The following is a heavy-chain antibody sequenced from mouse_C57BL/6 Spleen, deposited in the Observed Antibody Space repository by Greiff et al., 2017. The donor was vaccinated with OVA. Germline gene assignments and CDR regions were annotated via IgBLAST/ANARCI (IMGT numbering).Heavy chain of an antibody. CDR1: GYAFSSSW. Sequence: VQLQQSGPELVKPGASVKISCKASGYAFSSSWMNWVKQRPGKGLEWIGRIYPGDGDTNYNVQFKCKATLTAAKSSSTAYMQLSSLTSEDSAVYFCARCYDYGDYAMDYWGQGTSGTVSS. CDR2: IYPGDGDT. V-gene: IGHV1-82*01. J-gene: IGHJ4*01. CDR3: ARCYDYGDYAMDY. D-gene: IGHD2-4*01.